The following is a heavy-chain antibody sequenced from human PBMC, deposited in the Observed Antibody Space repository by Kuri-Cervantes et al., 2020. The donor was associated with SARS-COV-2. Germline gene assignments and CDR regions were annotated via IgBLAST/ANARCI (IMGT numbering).Heavy chain of an antibody. D-gene: IGHD2-2*01. CDR2: IWCDGSNI. Sequence: GESLKISCEASGFTFSNYAMHWVRQAPGKGLEWVSVIWCDGSNIYYADSVKGRFTISRDNSKNTLYLQMNSLRAEDTPVYYCARDENIVVVPAASAPPKYGMDVWGQGTTVTVSS. CDR1: GFTFSNYA. V-gene: IGHV3-33*01. J-gene: IGHJ6*02. CDR3: ARDENIVVVPAASAPPKYGMDV.